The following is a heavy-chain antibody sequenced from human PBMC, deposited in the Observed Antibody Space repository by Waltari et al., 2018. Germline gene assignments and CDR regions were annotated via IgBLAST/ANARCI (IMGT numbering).Heavy chain of an antibody. V-gene: IGHV4-4*07. CDR3: ARDLRATAMVNAFDI. J-gene: IGHJ3*02. D-gene: IGHD5-18*01. CDR2: IFTRGSSGST. CDR1: GGSISSYY. Sequence: QVQLQESGPGLVKASETLSLTCTVSGGSISSYYRSWIRQPAGKGLEWIGRIFTRGSSGSTNYNPSLKSRVTMSVDTSKNQFSLMLSSVTAADTAVYYCARDLRATAMVNAFDIWGQGTVVTVSS.